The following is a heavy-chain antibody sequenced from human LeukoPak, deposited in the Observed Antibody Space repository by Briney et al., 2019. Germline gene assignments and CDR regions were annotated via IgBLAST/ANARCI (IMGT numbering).Heavy chain of an antibody. CDR1: GLTFSNYV. Sequence: GGSLRLSCAASGLTFSNYVMIWVRQAPGKGLEWVSAISGSGGGTYYADSVKGRFTISRDNSRNTLYLQMNSLRAEDSAVYYCAKDRMNGYGYGFDYWGQGTLVTVSS. CDR2: ISGSGGGT. CDR3: AKDRMNGYGYGFDY. V-gene: IGHV3-23*01. J-gene: IGHJ4*02. D-gene: IGHD5-18*01.